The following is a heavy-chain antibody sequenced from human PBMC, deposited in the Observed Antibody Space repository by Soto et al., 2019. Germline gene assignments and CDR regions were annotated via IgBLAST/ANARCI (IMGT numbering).Heavy chain of an antibody. V-gene: IGHV3-11*06. CDR1: GFTFSDYY. Sequence: QVQLVESGGGVVKPGGSLRLSCAASGFTFSDYYMSWIRQAPGKGLEWVSYISSSSIYTNYADSVKGRFTISRDNAKNSLYLQMNSLRAEDTAVYYCARYLYVSLAAAGTLNRFDPWGQGTLVTVSS. CDR3: ARYLYVSLAAAGTLNRFDP. D-gene: IGHD6-13*01. CDR2: ISSSSIYT. J-gene: IGHJ5*02.